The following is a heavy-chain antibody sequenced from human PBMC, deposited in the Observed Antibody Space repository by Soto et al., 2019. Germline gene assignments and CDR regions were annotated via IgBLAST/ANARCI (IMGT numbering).Heavy chain of an antibody. CDR1: GFTFSSYA. CDR2: ISYDGSNK. D-gene: IGHD6-19*01. J-gene: IGHJ4*02. CDR3: ARKGGSGWYEDY. V-gene: IGHV3-30-3*01. Sequence: QVQLVESGGGVVQPGRSLRLSCAASGFTFSSYAMHWVRQAPGKGLEWVAVISYDGSNKYYADSMKGRFTISRDNSKNTLYLQMNSLRAEDTAVYYCARKGGSGWYEDYWGQGTLVTVSS.